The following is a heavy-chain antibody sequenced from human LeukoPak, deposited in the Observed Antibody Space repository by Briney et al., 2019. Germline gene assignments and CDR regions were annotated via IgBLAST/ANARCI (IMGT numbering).Heavy chain of an antibody. CDR2: IDWDDDK. J-gene: IGHJ4*02. D-gene: IGHD3-22*01. Sequence: SGPALVKPTQTLTLTCTFSGFSLSTSGMCVSWIRQPPGKALEWLARIDWDDDKYYTTSLKTRLTISEDTSKNQVVLTMTNMDPVDTATYYCARLSPPDYYDSSGYYYPNWGQGTLVTVSS. V-gene: IGHV2-70*11. CDR3: ARLSPPDYYDSSGYYYPN. CDR1: GFSLSTSGMC.